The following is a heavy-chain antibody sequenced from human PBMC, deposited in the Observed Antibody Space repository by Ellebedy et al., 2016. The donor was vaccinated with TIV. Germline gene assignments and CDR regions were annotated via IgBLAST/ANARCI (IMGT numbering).Heavy chain of an antibody. CDR1: GYTVSSNY. CDR3: AREDWGGYYSYGMDV. J-gene: IGHJ6*02. CDR2: SYSGGAT. Sequence: VGSLRLSCAASGYTVSSNYISWVRQAPGKGLEWVSISYSGGATYYADSVKGRFTISRDNFKNTVHLQMNSLRAEDTAVYYCAREDWGGYYSYGMDVWGQGTTVTVSS. V-gene: IGHV3-53*01. D-gene: IGHD7-27*01.